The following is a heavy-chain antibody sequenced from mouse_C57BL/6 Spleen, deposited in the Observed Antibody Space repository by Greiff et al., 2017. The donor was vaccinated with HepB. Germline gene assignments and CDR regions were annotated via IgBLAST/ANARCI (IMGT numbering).Heavy chain of an antibody. CDR3: ARTARIKY. D-gene: IGHD1-2*01. V-gene: IGHV3-2*02. CDR1: GYSITSGYG. J-gene: IGHJ2*01. Sequence: EVKLQESGPGLVKPSPSLSLTCTVPGYSITSGYGWNWIRQFPGNKLEWMGYISYSGSTNYNPSLKSRISITRDTSKNQFFLQLNSVTTEDTATYYCARTARIKYWGQGTTLTVSS. CDR2: ISYSGST.